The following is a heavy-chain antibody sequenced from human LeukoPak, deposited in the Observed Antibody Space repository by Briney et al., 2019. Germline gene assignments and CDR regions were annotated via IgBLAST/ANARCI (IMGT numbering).Heavy chain of an antibody. CDR1: GGFISSYY. CDR2: IYYSGST. V-gene: IGHV4-59*01. CDR3: VRDGTMVRGRYWYFDL. J-gene: IGHJ2*01. Sequence: PSETLSLTCTVSGGFISSYYWSWIRQHPGKGLEWIGYIYYSGSTNYNPSLKSRVTISADTPKNQVSLKLSSMTAADTAVYYCVRDGTMVRGRYWYFDLWGRGTLVTVSS. D-gene: IGHD3-10*01.